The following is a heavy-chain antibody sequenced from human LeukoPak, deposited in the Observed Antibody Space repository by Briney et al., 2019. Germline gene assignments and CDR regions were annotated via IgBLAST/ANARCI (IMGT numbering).Heavy chain of an antibody. V-gene: IGHV3-7*01. CDR3: ARDKVTY. Sequence: GGSLRLSCAASGFSFISHWMNWVRQAPGRGLEWVANTNPAGSQQYYMDSVKGRFTISRDNAKKSLYLQMNSLRVEDTAVYYCARDKVTYWGQGTLVTVSS. CDR2: TNPAGSQQ. CDR1: GFSFISHW. J-gene: IGHJ4*02.